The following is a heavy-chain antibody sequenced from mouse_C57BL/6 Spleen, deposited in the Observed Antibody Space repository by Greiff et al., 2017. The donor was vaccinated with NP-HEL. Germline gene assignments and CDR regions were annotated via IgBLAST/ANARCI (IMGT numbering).Heavy chain of an antibody. V-gene: IGHV1-55*01. CDR3: ARGDGYYELAY. D-gene: IGHD2-3*01. Sequence: QVQLQQPGAELVKPGASVKMSCKASGYTFTSYWITWVKQRPGQGLEWIGAIYPGSGSTNYNEKFKSKATLTVDTSSSTAYMQLSSLTSEDSAVYYCARGDGYYELAYWGQGTLVTVSA. CDR2: IYPGSGST. J-gene: IGHJ3*01. CDR1: GYTFTSYW.